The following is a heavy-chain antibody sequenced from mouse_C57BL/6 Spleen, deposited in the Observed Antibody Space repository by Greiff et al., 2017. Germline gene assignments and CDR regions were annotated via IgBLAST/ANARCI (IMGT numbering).Heavy chain of an antibody. J-gene: IGHJ2*01. V-gene: IGHV1-64*01. CDR2: IHPNSGST. CDR1: GYTFTSYW. Sequence: QVQLQQPGAELVKPGASVKLSCKASGYTFTSYWMPWVKQRPGQGLEWIGMIHPNSGSTNYNEKFKSKATLTVDKSSSTAYMQLSSLTSEDSAVYYCAREETTVVATDFDYWGQGTTLTVSS. CDR3: AREETTVVATDFDY. D-gene: IGHD1-1*01.